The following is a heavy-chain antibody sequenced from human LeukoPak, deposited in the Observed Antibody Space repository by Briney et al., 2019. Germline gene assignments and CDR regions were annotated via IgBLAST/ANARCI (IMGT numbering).Heavy chain of an antibody. CDR2: ISSSSSYT. D-gene: IGHD5-12*01. V-gene: IGHV3-11*06. CDR1: GFTFSDYY. J-gene: IGHJ4*02. Sequence: GGSLRLSCAASGFTFSDYYMSWIRHAPGKGLEWVPYISSSSSYTNYADSVKGRFTISRDNAKNSLYLQMNSLRAEDTAVYYCARNYEEWLRILDYWGQGTLVTVSS. CDR3: ARNYEEWLRILDY.